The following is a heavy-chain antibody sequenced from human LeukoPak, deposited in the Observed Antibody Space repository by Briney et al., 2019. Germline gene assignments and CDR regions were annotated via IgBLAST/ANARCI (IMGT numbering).Heavy chain of an antibody. V-gene: IGHV4-34*01. CDR3: ARPPNCSGGSCYFDY. J-gene: IGHJ4*02. CDR2: INHSGST. Sequence: SETLSLTCAVYGGSSGGYYWSWIRQPPGKGLEWIGEINHSGSTNYNPSLKSRVTISVDTSKNQFSLKLSSVTAADTAVYYCARPPNCSGGSCYFDYWGQGTLVTVSS. D-gene: IGHD2-15*01. CDR1: GGSSGGYY.